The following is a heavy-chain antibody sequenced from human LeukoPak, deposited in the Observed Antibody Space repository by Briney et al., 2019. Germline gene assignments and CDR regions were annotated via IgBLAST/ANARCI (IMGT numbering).Heavy chain of an antibody. Sequence: SETLSLTCTVSGGSIINYYWSWIRQPPGKGLEWIGYIYHSGSTYYNPSLKSRVTISVDRSKNQFSLKLSSVTAADTAVYYCARGSKRSGDFDYWGQGTLVTVSS. V-gene: IGHV4-59*12. CDR2: IYHSGST. CDR1: GGSIINYY. J-gene: IGHJ4*02. CDR3: ARGSKRSGDFDY. D-gene: IGHD3-10*01.